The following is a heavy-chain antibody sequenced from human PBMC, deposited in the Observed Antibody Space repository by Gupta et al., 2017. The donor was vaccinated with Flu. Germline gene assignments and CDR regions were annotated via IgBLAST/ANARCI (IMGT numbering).Heavy chain of an antibody. CDR1: GFPFGSYA. V-gene: IGHV3-23*01. CDR3: AKGYCSSTSCYPYYFDY. D-gene: IGHD2-2*01. CDR2: ISGSGGST. J-gene: IGHJ4*02. Sequence: EVQLLESGGGLVQPGGSLRLSCAASGFPFGSYAMSWVRQAPGKGLEWVSAISGSGGSTYYADSVKGRFTISRDNSKNTLYLQMNSLRAEDTAVYYCAKGYCSSTSCYPYYFDYWGQGTLVTVSS.